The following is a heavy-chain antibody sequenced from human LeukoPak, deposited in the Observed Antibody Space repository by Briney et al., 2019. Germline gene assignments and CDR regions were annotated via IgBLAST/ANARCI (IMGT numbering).Heavy chain of an antibody. J-gene: IGHJ3*02. D-gene: IGHD3-10*01. CDR2: INPSGGST. CDR3: ARANYGSVTSYAFDI. V-gene: IGHV1-46*01. Sequence: ASVKVSCKASGYTFTSYYMHWVRQAPGQGLEWMGIINPSGGSTSYAQKFQGRVTMTRDMSTSTVYMELSSLRSEDTAVYYCARANYGSVTSYAFDIWGQGTMVTVSS. CDR1: GYTFTSYY.